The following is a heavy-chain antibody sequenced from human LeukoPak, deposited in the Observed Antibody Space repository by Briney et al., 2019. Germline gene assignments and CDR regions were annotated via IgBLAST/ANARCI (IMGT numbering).Heavy chain of an antibody. V-gene: IGHV4-39*07. CDR2: IYYSGST. CDR1: GGSISSSSYY. CDR3: ARDGTGYSSSWFDY. D-gene: IGHD6-13*01. Sequence: SETLSLTCTVSGGSISSSSYYWGWVRQPPGRGLEWVGSIYYSGSTYYNPSLKSRVTISVDTSKNQFSLKLTSVTAADTAVYYCARDGTGYSSSWFDYWGQGTLVTVSS. J-gene: IGHJ4*02.